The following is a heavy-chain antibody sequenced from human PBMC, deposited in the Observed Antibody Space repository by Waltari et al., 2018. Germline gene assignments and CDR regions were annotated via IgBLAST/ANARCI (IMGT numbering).Heavy chain of an antibody. CDR3: AREQRTYYFDY. CDR2: LYTSDGT. CDR1: RFTVSSSH. Sequence: EVQLVESGGGLIQPGGSLRPSCAAYRFTVSSSHMSWVRQAHGKGLEWVSVLYTSDGTYYADSVRGRFTISRDNAKNTLYLQMNSLRAEDTALYYCAREQRTYYFDYWGQGTLVTVSS. V-gene: IGHV3-53*01. D-gene: IGHD6-25*01. J-gene: IGHJ4*02.